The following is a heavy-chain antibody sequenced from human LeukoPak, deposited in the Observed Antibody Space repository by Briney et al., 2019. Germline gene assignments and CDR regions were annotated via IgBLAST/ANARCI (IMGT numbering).Heavy chain of an antibody. Sequence: SETLSLTCTASGGSISSYYWSWIRQPPGKGLEWIGYIYYSGSTNYNPSLRSRFTISVDTSKNQFSLKLSSVTAADTAVYYCARGGNYGDYDGYFDYWGQGTLVTVSS. CDR3: ARGGNYGDYDGYFDY. V-gene: IGHV4-59*08. J-gene: IGHJ4*02. CDR2: IYYSGST. CDR1: GGSISSYY. D-gene: IGHD4-17*01.